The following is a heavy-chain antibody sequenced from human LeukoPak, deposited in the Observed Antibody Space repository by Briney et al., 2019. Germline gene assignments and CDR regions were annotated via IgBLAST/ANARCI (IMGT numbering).Heavy chain of an antibody. J-gene: IGHJ4*02. CDR3: AKGAESPIY. Sequence: PGGSLRLSCAGSGFPFSSYPISWVRQPPGKGLEWVSAITASGDSTYYADSVKGRFTISGDNSKNTLYLQMNSLRAEDTAVYYCAKGAESPIYWGQGTLVTVSS. CDR2: ITASGDST. V-gene: IGHV3-23*01. CDR1: GFPFSSYP.